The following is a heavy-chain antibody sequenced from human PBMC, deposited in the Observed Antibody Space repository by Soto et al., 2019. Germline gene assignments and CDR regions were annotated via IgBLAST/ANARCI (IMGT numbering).Heavy chain of an antibody. CDR3: ATSIAVAGTTFYYYYGMDV. V-gene: IGHV5-10-1*01. CDR1: GYSFTSYW. CDR2: IDPSDSYT. D-gene: IGHD6-19*01. Sequence: PGESLKISCKGSGYSFTSYWISWVRQMPGKGLEWVGRIDPSDSYTNYSPSFQGHVTISAEKSISTAYLQWSSLKASDTAMYYCATSIAVAGTTFYYYYGMDVWGQGTTVTVSS. J-gene: IGHJ6*02.